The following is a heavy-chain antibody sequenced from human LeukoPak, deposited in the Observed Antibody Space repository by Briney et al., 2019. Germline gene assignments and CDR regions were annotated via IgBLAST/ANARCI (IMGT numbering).Heavy chain of an antibody. CDR2: IYYSGST. CDR1: GGSISSYY. Sequence: SETLSLTCTVSGGSISSYYWSWIRQPPGKGLEWIGYIYYSGSTNYNPSLKSRVTISVDTSKNQFSPKLSSVTAADTAVYYCAGYGDYVGKNWFDPWGQGTLVTVSS. V-gene: IGHV4-59*01. D-gene: IGHD4-17*01. J-gene: IGHJ5*02. CDR3: AGYGDYVGKNWFDP.